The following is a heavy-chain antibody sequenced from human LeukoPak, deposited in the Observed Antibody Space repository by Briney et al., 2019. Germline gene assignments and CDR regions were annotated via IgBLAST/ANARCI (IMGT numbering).Heavy chain of an antibody. D-gene: IGHD3-16*01. Sequence: ASVKVSCKASGYTFTSYDINWVRQATGQGLEWMGWMNPNSGNTGYAQKFQGRVTITRNTSISTAYMELSSLRSEDTAVYYCARDLGVYYYMDVWGKGTTVTVSS. CDR3: ARDLGVYYYMDV. CDR1: GYTFTSYD. J-gene: IGHJ6*03. V-gene: IGHV1-8*03. CDR2: MNPNSGNT.